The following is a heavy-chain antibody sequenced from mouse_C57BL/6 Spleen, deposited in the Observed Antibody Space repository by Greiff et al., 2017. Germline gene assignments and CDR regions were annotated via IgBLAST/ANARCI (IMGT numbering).Heavy chain of an antibody. CDR3: ARWDKDAMDY. CDR2: INPNNGGT. V-gene: IGHV1-26*01. J-gene: IGHJ4*01. CDR1: GYTFTDYY. Sequence: EVQLQQSGPELVKPGASVKISCKASGYTFTDYYMNWVKQSHGKSLEWIGDINPNNGGTSYNQKFKGKATLTVDKSSSTAYMELLSLTSEDSAVYYCARWDKDAMDYWGQGTSVTVSS. D-gene: IGHD4-1*01.